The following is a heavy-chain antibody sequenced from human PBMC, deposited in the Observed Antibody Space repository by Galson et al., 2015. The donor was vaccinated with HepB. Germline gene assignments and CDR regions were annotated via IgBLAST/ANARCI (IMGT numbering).Heavy chain of an antibody. Sequence: SVKVSCKASGYTFTSYAMHWVRQAPGQRLEWMGWINAGNGNTKYSQKFQGRVTITRDTSASTAYMELSSLRSEDTAVYYCARDHGYSSSSRYYYMDVWGKGTTVTVSS. CDR2: INAGNGNT. CDR1: GYTFTSYA. CDR3: ARDHGYSSSSRYYYMDV. V-gene: IGHV1-3*01. D-gene: IGHD6-6*01. J-gene: IGHJ6*03.